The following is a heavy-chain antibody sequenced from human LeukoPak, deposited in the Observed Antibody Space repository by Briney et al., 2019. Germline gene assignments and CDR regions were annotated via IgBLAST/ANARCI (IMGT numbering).Heavy chain of an antibody. D-gene: IGHD5-12*01. CDR2: ISSSRSYI. CDR1: GFTFSSYS. J-gene: IGHJ6*02. Sequence: GGSLRLSCAASGFTFSSYSMNWVRQAPGKGLEWVSSISSSRSYIYYADSVKGRFTISRDNAKNSLYLQMNSLRAEDTAVYYCARDWGYDYHYYYYYGMDVWGQGTTVTVSS. V-gene: IGHV3-21*01. CDR3: ARDWGYDYHYYYYYGMDV.